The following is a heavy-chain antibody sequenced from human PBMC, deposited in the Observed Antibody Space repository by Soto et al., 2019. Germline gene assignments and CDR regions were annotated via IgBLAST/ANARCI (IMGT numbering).Heavy chain of an antibody. D-gene: IGHD2-2*01. J-gene: IGHJ1*01. V-gene: IGHV3-74*01. CDR2: IDSNGRNS. Sequence: EVQLVESGGALVQPGGSLRLSCEASGFTFRNYYMHWVRQAPGEGLMWVARIDSNGRNSVYADSVKGRFTVSRDNAKNTLFLQMDSLTAEDTAVYYCAREQYTLNYAGYWGQGTKVTVS. CDR1: GFTFRNYY. CDR3: AREQYTLNYAGY.